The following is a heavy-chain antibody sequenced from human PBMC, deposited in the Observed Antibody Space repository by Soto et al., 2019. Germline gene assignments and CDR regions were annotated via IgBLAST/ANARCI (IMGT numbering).Heavy chain of an antibody. D-gene: IGHD3-3*01. J-gene: IGHJ3*02. Sequence: QVQLQQWGAGLLKPSETLSLTCAVYGGSFSGYYWSWIRQPPGKGLEWIGEINHSGSTNYNPSLKSRVTISVDTSKNQFSLKLSSVTAAHTAVYYCARGLDPTYDFWSGYSDAFDIWGQGTMVTVSS. CDR3: ARGLDPTYDFWSGYSDAFDI. CDR2: INHSGST. CDR1: GGSFSGYY. V-gene: IGHV4-34*01.